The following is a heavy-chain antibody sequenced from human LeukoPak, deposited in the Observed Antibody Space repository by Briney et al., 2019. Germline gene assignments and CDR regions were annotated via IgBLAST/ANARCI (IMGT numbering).Heavy chain of an antibody. D-gene: IGHD3-3*01. Sequence: GGSLRLSCVRSGLTFSDAWMSWVRQAPGKGLEWVSYMSSSGSVIYYADSVKGRFTISRDNAKNSLYLQMNNLRVEDTAMYYCARSRSGQYWGQGTLVTVSS. CDR2: MSSSGSVI. CDR1: GLTFSDAW. J-gene: IGHJ4*02. V-gene: IGHV3-11*01. CDR3: ARSRSGQY.